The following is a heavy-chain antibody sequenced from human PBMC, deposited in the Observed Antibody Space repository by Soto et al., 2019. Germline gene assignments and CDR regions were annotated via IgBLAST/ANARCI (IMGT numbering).Heavy chain of an antibody. CDR3: ARDKGLITMVRGAPPEYFDY. J-gene: IGHJ4*02. V-gene: IGHV3-11*01. CDR2: ISSSGSTI. D-gene: IGHD3-10*01. CDR1: GFTFSDYY. Sequence: GGSLRLSCAASGFTFSDYYMSWIRQAPGKGLEWVSYISSSGSTIYYADSVKGRFTISRDNAKNSLYLQMNSLRAEDTAVYYCARDKGLITMVRGAPPEYFDYWGQGTLVTVSS.